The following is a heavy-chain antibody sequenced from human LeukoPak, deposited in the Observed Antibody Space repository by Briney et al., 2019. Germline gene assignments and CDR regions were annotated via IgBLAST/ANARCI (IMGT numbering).Heavy chain of an antibody. Sequence: GASVKVSCKTSGYTFTGYYMHWVRQAPGQGLEWMGWINPNSGGTNYAQKFQGRVTTTRDTSISTAYMELSRLSSDDTGVYYCAPATPGTVGKYYFDYWGQGTLVTVSS. V-gene: IGHV1-2*02. CDR3: APATPGTVGKYYFDY. CDR2: INPNSGGT. D-gene: IGHD6-13*01. J-gene: IGHJ4*02. CDR1: GYTFTGYY.